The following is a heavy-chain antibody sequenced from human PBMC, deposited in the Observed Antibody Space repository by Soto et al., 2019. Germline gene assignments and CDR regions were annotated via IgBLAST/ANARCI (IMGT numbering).Heavy chain of an antibody. D-gene: IGHD2-2*01. CDR2: ISYDGKMK. J-gene: IGHJ6*03. CDR3: AKGNVPNYYYYYYMDV. Sequence: QVQLVGSGGGVVQPGRSLRLSCAASGFSFSSYDMHWVRQAPGKGLEWVAVISYDGKMKFYADSVKGRFTISRDDPQNTLFLQINSLRADDTAVYFCAKGNVPNYYYYYYMDVWGRGTTVTVSS. CDR1: GFSFSSYD. V-gene: IGHV3-30*18.